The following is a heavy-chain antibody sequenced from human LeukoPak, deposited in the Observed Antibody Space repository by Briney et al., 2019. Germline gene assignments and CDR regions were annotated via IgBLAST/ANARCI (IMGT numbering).Heavy chain of an antibody. CDR3: AKGSIVGATSYYYMDV. Sequence: GRSLRLSCAASGFTFRSYGMIWVRQAPGKGLEWVSGISGSGDRTYYEDSVKGRFTISRDNSKNTLYLQMNSLRAEDTAVYYCAKGSIVGATSYYYMDVWGKGTTVTISS. J-gene: IGHJ6*03. V-gene: IGHV3-23*01. CDR2: ISGSGDRT. D-gene: IGHD1-26*01. CDR1: GFTFRSYG.